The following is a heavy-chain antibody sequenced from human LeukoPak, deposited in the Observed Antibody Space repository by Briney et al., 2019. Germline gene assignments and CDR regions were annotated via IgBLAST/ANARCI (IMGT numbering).Heavy chain of an antibody. D-gene: IGHD2/OR15-2a*01. V-gene: IGHV3-23*01. Sequence: GGSLRLSCAASEFTFSSYARQWVRQAPGKGLEWVSGISASGGSTWYAGSVKGRFTISRDNSKNALYLQIHSLTAEDTDVYYCAKYVSAKGPPYALDVWGQGTTVTVSS. CDR2: ISASGGST. J-gene: IGHJ6*02. CDR3: AKYVSAKGPPYALDV. CDR1: EFTFSSYA.